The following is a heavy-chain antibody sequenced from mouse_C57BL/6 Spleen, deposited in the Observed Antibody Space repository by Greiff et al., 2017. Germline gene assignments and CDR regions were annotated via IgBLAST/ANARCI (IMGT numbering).Heavy chain of an antibody. Sequence: QVQLQQPGAELVRPGTSVKLSCKASGYTFTSYWMHWVKQRPGQGLEWIGVIDPSDSYTNSNQKFKGKATLTVDTSSSTAYMQLSSLTSEDSAVYYCAGGITTANWYFDVWGTGTTVTVSS. J-gene: IGHJ1*03. CDR3: AGGITTANWYFDV. CDR1: GYTFTSYW. D-gene: IGHD1-1*01. CDR2: IDPSDSYT. V-gene: IGHV1-59*01.